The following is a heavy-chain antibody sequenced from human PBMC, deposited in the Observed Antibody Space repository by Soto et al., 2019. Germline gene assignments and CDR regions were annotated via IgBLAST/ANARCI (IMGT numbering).Heavy chain of an antibody. J-gene: IGHJ6*02. CDR1: GGTFSSYA. CDR3: ATRYSGYDNYYYYGMDV. D-gene: IGHD5-12*01. Sequence: QVQLVQSGAEVKKPGSSVKVSCKASGGTFSSYAISWVRQAPGQGREWMGGIIPIFGTANYAQKFQGRVTITADESTSTAYMELSSLRSEDTAVYYCATRYSGYDNYYYYGMDVWGQGTTVTVSS. V-gene: IGHV1-69*01. CDR2: IIPIFGTA.